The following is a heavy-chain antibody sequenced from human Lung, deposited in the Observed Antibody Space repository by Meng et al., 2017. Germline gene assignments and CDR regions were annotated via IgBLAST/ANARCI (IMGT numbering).Heavy chain of an antibody. CDR3: ARGPTTMAHDFDY. CDR1: GGSLSDYY. CDR2: INHSGST. Sequence: QRQLQQWGAGLLKPSEPLSLTCVVSGGSLSDYYWSWIRQPPGKGLEWIGEINHSGSTNYNPSLESRATISVDTSQNNLSLKLSSVTAADSAVYYCARGPTTMAHDFDYWGQGTLVTVSS. D-gene: IGHD4-11*01. J-gene: IGHJ4*02. V-gene: IGHV4-34*01.